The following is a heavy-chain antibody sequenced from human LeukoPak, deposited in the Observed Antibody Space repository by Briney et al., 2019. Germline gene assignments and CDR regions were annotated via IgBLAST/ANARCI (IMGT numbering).Heavy chain of an antibody. Sequence: GGSLRLSCAASGFTFSSNYMSWVRQAPGKGVEWVSVIYSGGSTYYANSVKGRFTISRDNSKNTLYLQMNSLRAEDTAVYYCASLSGYCRGGSCQSGYWGQGTLVTVSS. CDR2: IYSGGST. CDR1: GFTFSSNY. D-gene: IGHD2-15*01. CDR3: ASLSGYCRGGSCQSGY. J-gene: IGHJ4*02. V-gene: IGHV3-66*01.